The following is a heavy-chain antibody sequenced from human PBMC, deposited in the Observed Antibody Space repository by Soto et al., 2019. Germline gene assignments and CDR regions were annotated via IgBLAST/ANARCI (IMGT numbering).Heavy chain of an antibody. Sequence: GGSLRLSCAASGFTFSSYSMNWVRQAPGKGLEWVSYISSSSSTIYYADSVKGRFTISRDNAKNSLYLQMNSLRAEDTAVYYCARMTTVTTVHFYYYMDVWGKGTTVTVSS. CDR3: ARMTTVTTVHFYYYMDV. V-gene: IGHV3-48*01. CDR1: GFTFSSYS. D-gene: IGHD4-17*01. J-gene: IGHJ6*03. CDR2: ISSSSSTI.